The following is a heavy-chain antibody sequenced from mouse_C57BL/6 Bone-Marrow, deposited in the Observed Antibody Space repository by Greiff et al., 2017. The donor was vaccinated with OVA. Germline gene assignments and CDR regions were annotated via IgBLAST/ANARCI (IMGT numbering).Heavy chain of an antibody. CDR2: INPNNGGT. CDR1: GYTFTDYY. V-gene: IGHV1-26*01. D-gene: IGHD1-1*01. J-gene: IGHJ1*03. Sequence: EVQLQQSGPELVKPGASVKISCKASGYTFTDYYMNWVKQSHGKSLEWIGDINPNNGGTSYNQKFKGKATLTVDKSSSTAYMELRSLTSEDSAVYCCASPYYGSSYGYFDVWGTGTTVTVSS. CDR3: ASPYYGSSYGYFDV.